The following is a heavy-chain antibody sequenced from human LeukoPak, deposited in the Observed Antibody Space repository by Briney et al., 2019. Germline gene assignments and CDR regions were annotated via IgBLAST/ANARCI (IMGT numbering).Heavy chain of an antibody. J-gene: IGHJ4*02. CDR3: ARHPNSAWHADY. D-gene: IGHD4/OR15-4a*01. CDR2: ISYSGTT. V-gene: IGHV4-39*01. Sequence: SETLSLTCTVSGGSISTSSYCWGWIRQPPGKGLEWIGSISYSGTTYYNPSLKSRVTISVDTSNNQFSLRLSSVTAADTAVYFCARHPNSAWHADYWGQGTLVTVSS. CDR1: GGSISTSSYC.